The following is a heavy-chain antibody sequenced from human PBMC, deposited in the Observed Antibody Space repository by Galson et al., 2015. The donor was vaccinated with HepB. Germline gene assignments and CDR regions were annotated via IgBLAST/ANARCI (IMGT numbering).Heavy chain of an antibody. CDR3: ATRAMVAPY. CDR1: GFTVSNNY. D-gene: IGHD2-8*01. J-gene: IGHJ4*02. V-gene: IGHV3-66*01. Sequence: SLRLSCAVSGFTVSNNYMRWVRQAPGKGLEWVSLIYSGGSTDYADSVKGRFTISRDNSKNTLYLQMNSLRTEDTAVYYCATRAMVAPYWGQGTLVTVSS. CDR2: IYSGGST.